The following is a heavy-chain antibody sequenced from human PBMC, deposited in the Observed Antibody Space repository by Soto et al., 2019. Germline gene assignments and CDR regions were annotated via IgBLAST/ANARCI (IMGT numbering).Heavy chain of an antibody. CDR2: IKQDGSEK. Sequence: GGSLRLSWAASGFTFRNYWMSWVRQAPGKGLEWVANIKQDGSEKYYVDSVKGRFTISRDNAKNSLYLQMNSLRAEDTAMYYCARQGGSGWYAPEGQGTLVTVSS. CDR1: GFTFRNYW. V-gene: IGHV3-7*01. D-gene: IGHD6-19*01. CDR3: ARQGGSGWYAP. J-gene: IGHJ5*02.